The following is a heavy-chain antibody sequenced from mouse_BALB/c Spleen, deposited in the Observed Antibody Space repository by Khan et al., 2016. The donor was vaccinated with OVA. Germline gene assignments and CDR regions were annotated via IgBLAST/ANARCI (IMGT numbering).Heavy chain of an antibody. CDR3: ARSLYYSDSYAMDY. CDR1: GYSITSAYA. V-gene: IGHV3-2*02. J-gene: IGHJ4*01. D-gene: IGHD2-13*01. Sequence: EVQLQESGPGLVKPSQSLSLTCTVTGYSITSAYAWNWIRQFPGNKLEWMGYISSTGSTRYNPSLKSRISITRDTSKNQFFLHLNSVTTEDTATYYCARSLYYSDSYAMDYWGQGTSVTVSS. CDR2: ISSTGST.